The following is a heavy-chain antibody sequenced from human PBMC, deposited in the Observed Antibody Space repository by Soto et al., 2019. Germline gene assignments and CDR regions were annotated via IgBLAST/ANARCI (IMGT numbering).Heavy chain of an antibody. Sequence: QLQLQESGSGLVKPSQTLSLTCAVSGGSISSGGYSWSWIRQPPGKGLEWIGYIYHSGSTYYNPSXXXRXPISVDRSKNQFSPKLSSVTAADTAVYYCATAPGPYWGQGTLVTVSS. V-gene: IGHV4-30-2*01. CDR2: IYHSGST. J-gene: IGHJ4*02. CDR3: ATAPGPY. CDR1: GGSISSGGYS.